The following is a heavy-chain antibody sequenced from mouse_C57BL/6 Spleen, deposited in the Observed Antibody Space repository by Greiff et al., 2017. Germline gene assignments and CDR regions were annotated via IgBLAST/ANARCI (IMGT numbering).Heavy chain of an antibody. CDR2: IYTGSGST. CDR1: GYTFTSYW. CDR3: ARGLTGTRGAFDY. J-gene: IGHJ2*01. D-gene: IGHD4-1*01. V-gene: IGHV1-55*01. Sequence: QVKLQQPGAELVKPGASVKMSCKASGYTFTSYWITWVKQRPGKGLEWIGDIYTGSGSTNYNEKFKSKATMTVDKSYSPAYMQLSSLTAEDSAVYYCARGLTGTRGAFDYWGQGTTLTVSS.